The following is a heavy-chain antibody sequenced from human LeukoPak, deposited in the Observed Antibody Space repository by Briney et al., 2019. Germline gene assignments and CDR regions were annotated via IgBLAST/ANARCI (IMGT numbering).Heavy chain of an antibody. D-gene: IGHD3-16*01. CDR1: GFTFSSYG. CDR2: IRYDGSNK. Sequence: GGSLRLSCAASGFTFSSYGMHWVRQAPGKGLEWVAFIRYDGSNKYYADSVKGRFTISRDNSKNTLYLQMNSLRAEDTAVYFCAQDVPIERVPGFGPGYWGQGTLVTVPS. J-gene: IGHJ4*02. CDR3: AQDVPIERVPGFGPGY. V-gene: IGHV3-30*02.